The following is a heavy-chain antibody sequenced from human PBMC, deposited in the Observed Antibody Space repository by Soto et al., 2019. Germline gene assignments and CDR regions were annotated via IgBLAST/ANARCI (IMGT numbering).Heavy chain of an antibody. Sequence: RASVKVSCKASGCTFTSHDINWVRQAPGQGLEWMGWMNPNRGNTGYAQKFQGRVTMTRSTSISTAYMELSNLRSEDTAVYYCVRGYPYSSGPWGQGTLVTVSS. CDR3: VRGYPYSSGP. V-gene: IGHV1-8*01. CDR1: GCTFTSHD. J-gene: IGHJ5*02. D-gene: IGHD3-22*01. CDR2: MNPNRGNT.